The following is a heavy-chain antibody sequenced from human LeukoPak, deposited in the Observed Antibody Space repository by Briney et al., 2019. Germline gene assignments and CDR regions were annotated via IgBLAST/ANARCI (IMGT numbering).Heavy chain of an antibody. J-gene: IGHJ5*02. CDR2: IIPIFGTA. CDR1: VGTFIIYA. CDR3: AREGTAMNYGGTFDP. V-gene: IGHV1-69*06. D-gene: IGHD4-23*01. Sequence: SVKVSFKSSVGTFIIYAISWVRQAPGQGLEWMGRIIPIFGTANYAQKSQGRVTITADKSTSTAYMELSSLRSEDTAVYYCAREGTAMNYGGTFDPWGQGTLVTVSS.